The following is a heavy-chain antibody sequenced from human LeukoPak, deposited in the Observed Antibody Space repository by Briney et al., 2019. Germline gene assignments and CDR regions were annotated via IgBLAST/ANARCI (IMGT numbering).Heavy chain of an antibody. V-gene: IGHV3-43*01. CDR2: VNWHGTT. J-gene: IGHJ4*02. CDR1: GFIFVDST. CDR3: AKDLTYESSGSVIDG. Sequence: GGSLRLSCAAYGFIFVDSTIDWARQVPGKTLEWVSLVNWHGTTYYADSLKGRFTICRDNSKNSLYLQMDSLRTEDTAFYYCAKDLTYESSGSVIDGWGLGTLVTVSS. D-gene: IGHD3-22*01.